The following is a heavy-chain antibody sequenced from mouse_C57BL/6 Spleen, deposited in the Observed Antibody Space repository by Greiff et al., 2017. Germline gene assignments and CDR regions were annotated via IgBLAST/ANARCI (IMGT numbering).Heavy chain of an antibody. D-gene: IGHD1-1*01. CDR2: IYPRSGNT. J-gene: IGHJ3*01. CDR3: ARPYGSSYRFAY. V-gene: IGHV1-81*01. Sequence: VKLMESGAELARPGASVKLSCKASGYTFTSYGISWVKQRTGQGLEWIGEIYPRSGNTYYNEKFKGKATLTADKSSSTAYMELRSLTSEDSAVYFCARPYGSSYRFAYWGQGTLVTVSA. CDR1: GYTFTSYG.